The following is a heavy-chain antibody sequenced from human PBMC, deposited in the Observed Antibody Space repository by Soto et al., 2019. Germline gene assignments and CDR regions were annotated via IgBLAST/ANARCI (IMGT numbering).Heavy chain of an antibody. D-gene: IGHD2-15*01. CDR3: AADLPGHGGGYEFDL. Sequence: GGSLRLSCAASGFTFIDAWMNWVRQGPGKGLEWVGRIKSKVDGATTDYAAPVKGRFTVSRDDSKNMLYLQMDSLKIDDTAVYYCAADLPGHGGGYEFDLWGQGTLVTVSS. CDR2: IKSKVDGATT. CDR1: GFTFIDAW. J-gene: IGHJ4*01. V-gene: IGHV3-15*07.